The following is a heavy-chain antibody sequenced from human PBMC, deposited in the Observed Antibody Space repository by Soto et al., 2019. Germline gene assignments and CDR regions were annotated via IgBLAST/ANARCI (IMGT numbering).Heavy chain of an antibody. CDR3: ARSGFGGDCFQH. V-gene: IGHV3-30-3*01. D-gene: IGHD2-21*02. CDR2: ISYDGSNK. Sequence: QVQLVESGGGVVQPGRSLRLSCAASGFTFSSYAMHWVRQAPGKGLEWVAVISYDGSNKYYADSVKGRFTISRDNSKNTLYLQMNSLRAEDTAVYYCARSGFGGDCFQHWGQGTLVTVSS. J-gene: IGHJ1*01. CDR1: GFTFSSYA.